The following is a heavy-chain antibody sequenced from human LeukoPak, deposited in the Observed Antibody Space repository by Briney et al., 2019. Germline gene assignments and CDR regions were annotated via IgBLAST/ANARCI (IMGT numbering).Heavy chain of an antibody. CDR1: GGSISSSSYS. D-gene: IGHD1-26*01. CDR3: ATLLGGSYYFFDY. V-gene: IGHV4-39*01. J-gene: IGHJ4*02. Sequence: SETLSLTCTVSGGSISSSSYSWGWIRQPPGKGLEWIGSIYYSGSTYYNPSLKSRVTISVDTSKNQFSLKLSSVTAADTAVYYCATLLGGSYYFFDYWGQGTLVTVSS. CDR2: IYYSGST.